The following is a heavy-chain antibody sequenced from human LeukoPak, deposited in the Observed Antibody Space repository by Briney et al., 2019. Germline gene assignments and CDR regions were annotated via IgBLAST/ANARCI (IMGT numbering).Heavy chain of an antibody. V-gene: IGHV3-23*01. CDR2: ISGSGAST. CDR1: GFTVSNNY. J-gene: IGHJ4*02. D-gene: IGHD1-26*01. Sequence: PGGSLRLSCAVSGFTVSNNYMSWVRQAPGKGLEWISGISGSGASTYYADSVTGRFTISRDNSRNTLYLQMNSLRGDDTAVYYCAKDVGKWESLHFFDYWGQGTLVTVSS. CDR3: AKDVGKWESLHFFDY.